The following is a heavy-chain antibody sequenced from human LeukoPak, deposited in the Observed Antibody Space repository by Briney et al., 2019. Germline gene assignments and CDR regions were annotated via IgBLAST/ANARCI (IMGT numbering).Heavy chain of an antibody. CDR3: ARVGGPMVRGPFDP. CDR2: INPNSGGT. CDR1: GYTFTGYY. V-gene: IGHV1-2*02. J-gene: IGHJ5*02. Sequence: ASVKVSCRASGYTFTGYYMHWVRQAPGQGLEWMGWINPNSGGTNYAQKFQGRVTMTRDTSTSTVYMELSSLRSEDTAVYYCARVGGPMVRGPFDPWGQGTLVTVSS. D-gene: IGHD3-10*01.